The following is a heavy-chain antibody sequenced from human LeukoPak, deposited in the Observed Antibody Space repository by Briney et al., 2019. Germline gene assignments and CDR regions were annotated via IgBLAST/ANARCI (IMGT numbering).Heavy chain of an antibody. Sequence: GGSLRLSCAASGFSFSGYAMSWVRQAPGKGLEWVSSISGSGSHTYHADSVKGRFTISRDNSKNTLYLQMNSLRAEDTAVYYCAREVYDFWRKGYYFDYWGQGTLVTVSS. D-gene: IGHD3-3*01. CDR2: ISGSGSHT. V-gene: IGHV3-23*01. CDR1: GFSFSGYA. J-gene: IGHJ4*02. CDR3: AREVYDFWRKGYYFDY.